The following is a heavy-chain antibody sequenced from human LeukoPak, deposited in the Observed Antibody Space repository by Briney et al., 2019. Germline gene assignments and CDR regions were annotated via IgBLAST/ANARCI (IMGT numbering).Heavy chain of an antibody. D-gene: IGHD2-2*01. CDR2: INPSGGST. CDR3: ARAGGGRDIVVVPAAIWWDEWDY. Sequence: ASVKVSCKASGYTFTSYYMHWVRQAPGQGLEWMGIINPSGGSTSYAQKFQGRVTMTRDTSTSTVYMELSSLRSEDTAVYYCARAGGGRDIVVVPAAIWWDEWDYWGQGTLVTVSS. CDR1: GYTFTSYY. V-gene: IGHV1-46*01. J-gene: IGHJ4*02.